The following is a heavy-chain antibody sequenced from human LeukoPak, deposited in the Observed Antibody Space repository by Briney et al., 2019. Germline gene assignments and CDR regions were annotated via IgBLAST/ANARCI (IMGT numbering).Heavy chain of an antibody. D-gene: IGHD5-24*01. CDR3: ARDDGYNFDGYYYYGMDV. CDR2: INQDGSEK. CDR1: GFTFSNYW. V-gene: IGHV3-7*01. Sequence: GGSLRLSCAVSGFTFSNYWMSWVRQAPGKGLEWVANINQDGSEKYYVDSVKGRFTISRDNAKNSLYLQMNSLRAEDTAVYYCARDDGYNFDGYYYYGMDVWGQGTTVTVSS. J-gene: IGHJ6*02.